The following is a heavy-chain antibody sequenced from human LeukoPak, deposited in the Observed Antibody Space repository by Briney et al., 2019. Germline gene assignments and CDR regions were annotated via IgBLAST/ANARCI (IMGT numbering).Heavy chain of an antibody. D-gene: IGHD3-3*01. CDR3: ARGPTTIFGIYMDV. Sequence: SETLSLTCVVHGDPFSGYYWSWVRQPQGKGLDWIGEINHSETISYNPSLRRRVRISVDTSKNQLSLKMNSVTAADTAVYYCARGPTTIFGIYMDVWGEGTTVTVSS. J-gene: IGHJ6*03. CDR2: INHSETI. CDR1: GDPFSGYY. V-gene: IGHV4-34*01.